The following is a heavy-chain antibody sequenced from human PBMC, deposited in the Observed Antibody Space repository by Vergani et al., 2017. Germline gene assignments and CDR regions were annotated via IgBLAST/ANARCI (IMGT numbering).Heavy chain of an antibody. CDR1: GFAVSSNY. V-gene: IGHV3-53*02. D-gene: IGHD5-12*01. Sequence: EVQLVETGGGLIQPGGSLRLSCAASGFAVSSNYMSWVRQAPGKGLEWVSVIYSGGNTYYADSVKGRFTLSRDNSKNTLYLQMNSLRAEDTAVYYCAKGTAVDIWGQGTLVTVSS. CDR2: IYSGGNT. CDR3: AKGTAVDI. J-gene: IGHJ4*02.